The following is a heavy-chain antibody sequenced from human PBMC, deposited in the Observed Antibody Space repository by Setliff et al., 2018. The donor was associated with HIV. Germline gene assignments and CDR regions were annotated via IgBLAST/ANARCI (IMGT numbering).Heavy chain of an antibody. V-gene: IGHV4-34*01. Sequence: PSETLSLTCAVYGGSFSGYFWSWIRQPPGKGLKWIGEINHSGSTNYNPSLKSRVAISVDTSKNQFSLKLSSVTAADTAVYYCARGRTYFDWLLYGDYWGQGTLVTVSS. J-gene: IGHJ4*02. CDR3: ARGRTYFDWLLYGDY. D-gene: IGHD3-9*01. CDR1: GGSFSGYF. CDR2: INHSGST.